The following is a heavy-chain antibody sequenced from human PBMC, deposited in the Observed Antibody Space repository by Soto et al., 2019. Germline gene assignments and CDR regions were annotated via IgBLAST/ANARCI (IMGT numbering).Heavy chain of an antibody. J-gene: IGHJ5*02. CDR2: IYYSGST. CDR1: GGSVSSGSYY. D-gene: IGHD3-16*02. Sequence: PSETLSFTCTVSGGSVSSGSYYWSWIRQPPGKGLEWIGYIYYSGSTNYNPSLKSRVTISVDTSKNQFSLKLSSVTAADTAVYYCARHVYDYVWGSYRSNWFDPWGQGTLVTVSS. CDR3: ARHVYDYVWGSYRSNWFDP. V-gene: IGHV4-61*01.